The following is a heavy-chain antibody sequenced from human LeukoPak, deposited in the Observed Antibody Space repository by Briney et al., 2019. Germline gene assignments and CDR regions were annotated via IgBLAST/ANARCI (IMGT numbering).Heavy chain of an antibody. V-gene: IGHV3-21*01. D-gene: IGHD1-26*01. CDR3: AREWSGSYGMDFDY. CDR1: GFTLSSYA. J-gene: IGHJ4*02. CDR2: LGISGDYA. Sequence: GGSLRLSCVASGFTLSSYAVSWVRQAPGKGLQWVSSLGISGDYAWYAGSVKGRFTISRDNAKNSLYLQMNSLRDEDTAVYYCAREWSGSYGMDFDYWGQGTLVTVSS.